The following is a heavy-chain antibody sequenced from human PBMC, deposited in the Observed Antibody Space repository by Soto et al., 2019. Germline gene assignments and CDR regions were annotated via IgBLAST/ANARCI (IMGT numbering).Heavy chain of an antibody. D-gene: IGHD4-4*01. CDR3: ARPSNNYVAH. CDR2: INPGDSDS. Sequence: GESVTISGKACAHSFSTYWIGWLRNMLGKDLVWMAIINPGDSDSRYSPSFLCQVTISADKSISTSYLQWNSLKASDTAIYYCARPSNNYVAHWAQGSLVTVSS. V-gene: IGHV5-51*01. J-gene: IGHJ4*02. CDR1: AHSFSTYW.